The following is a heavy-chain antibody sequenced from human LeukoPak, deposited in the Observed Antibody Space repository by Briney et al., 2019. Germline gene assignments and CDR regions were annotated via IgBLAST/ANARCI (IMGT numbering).Heavy chain of an antibody. D-gene: IGHD1-26*01. V-gene: IGHV4-30-4*01. CDR2: MYYSGST. CDR3: VRRMVGAIRPFDY. CDR1: GGSVSSGDYY. J-gene: IGHJ4*02. Sequence: SETLSLTCTVSGGSVSSGDYYWSWIRQPPGKGLEWIGYMYYSGSTYYNPSLKSRVTISVDTSKNQFSLRLSSVTAADTAVYYCVRRMVGAIRPFDYWGQGTQVTVSS.